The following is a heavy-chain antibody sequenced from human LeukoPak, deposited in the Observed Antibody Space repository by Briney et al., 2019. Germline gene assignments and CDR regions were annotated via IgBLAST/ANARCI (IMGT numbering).Heavy chain of an antibody. CDR1: GFTFSTYS. V-gene: IGHV3-21*04. D-gene: IGHD5-12*01. J-gene: IGHJ2*01. CDR2: ITSSSTSI. CDR3: ARDLVDIVATTRVWYFDL. Sequence: PGGSLRLSCAASGFTFSTYSMNWVRQAPGKGLEWVPPITSSSTSIYFADSVKGRFTISRDNAKNSLYLQMNSLRAEDTAVYYCARDLVDIVATTRVWYFDLWGRGTLVTVSS.